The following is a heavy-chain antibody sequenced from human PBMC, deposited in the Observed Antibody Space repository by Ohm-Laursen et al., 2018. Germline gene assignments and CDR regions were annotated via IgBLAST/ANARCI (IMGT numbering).Heavy chain of an antibody. CDR2: IYYSGST. CDR3: ARGGSGYYSRTFDY. J-gene: IGHJ4*02. D-gene: IGHD3-22*01. Sequence: TLSLTCPVSGGSVSSGSYYWYWIRQPPGKGLEWIGYIYYSGSTNYNPSLKSRVTISVDMSKNQFSLKLNSVTAADTAVYYCARGGSGYYSRTFDYWGQGTLVTVSS. V-gene: IGHV4-61*01. CDR1: GGSVSSGSYY.